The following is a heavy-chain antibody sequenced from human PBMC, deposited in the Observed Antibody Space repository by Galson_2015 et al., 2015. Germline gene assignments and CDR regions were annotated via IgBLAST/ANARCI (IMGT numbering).Heavy chain of an antibody. Sequence: KGLERIGYIYYSGSTNYNPSLKSRVTISVDTSKNQFSLKLSSVTAADTAVYYCATGGGWYYFDYWGQGTLVTVSS. V-gene: IGHV4-59*12. D-gene: IGHD6-19*01. J-gene: IGHJ4*02. CDR2: IYYSGST. CDR3: ATGGGWYYFDY.